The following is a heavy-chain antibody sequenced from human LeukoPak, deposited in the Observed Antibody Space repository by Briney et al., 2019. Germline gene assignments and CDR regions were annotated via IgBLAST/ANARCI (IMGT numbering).Heavy chain of an antibody. CDR2: ISLDGSDK. CDR3: AKTGVAVTGNWFDP. J-gene: IGHJ5*02. D-gene: IGHD6-19*01. V-gene: IGHV3-30*18. CDR1: GFTFNDYG. Sequence: GGSLRLSCAASGFTFNDYGMYWARQAPGKGLEWVAIISLDGSDKYYRDSVRGRFTISRDNSKGTLFLQMDSLRTEDTAVYYCAKTGVAVTGNWFDPWGQGTLVTVSS.